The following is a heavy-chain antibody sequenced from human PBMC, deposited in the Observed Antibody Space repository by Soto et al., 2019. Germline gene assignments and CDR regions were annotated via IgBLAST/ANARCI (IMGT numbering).Heavy chain of an antibody. CDR1: GYTFTGYY. J-gene: IGHJ6*02. V-gene: IGHV1-2*02. CDR2: INPNSGGT. CDR3: ASPSGYYDFWSGAFHYYYYGMDV. D-gene: IGHD3-3*01. Sequence: ASVKVSCKASGYTFTGYYMHWVRQAPGQGLEWMGWINPNSGGTNYAQKFQGRVTMTRDTSISTAYMELSRLRSDDTAVYYCASPSGYYDFWSGAFHYYYYGMDVWGQGTTVTVSS.